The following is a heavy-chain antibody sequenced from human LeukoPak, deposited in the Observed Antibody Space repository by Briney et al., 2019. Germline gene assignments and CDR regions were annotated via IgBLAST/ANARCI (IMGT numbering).Heavy chain of an antibody. J-gene: IGHJ4*02. CDR2: ISYDGSNK. V-gene: IGHV3-30*18. Sequence: GRSLRLSCAASGFTFSSYGTHWVRQAPGKGLEWVAVISYDGSNKYYADSVKGRFTISRDNSKNTLYLQMNSLRAEDTAVYYCAKDREAVAGDYWGQGTLVTVSS. D-gene: IGHD6-19*01. CDR1: GFTFSSYG. CDR3: AKDREAVAGDY.